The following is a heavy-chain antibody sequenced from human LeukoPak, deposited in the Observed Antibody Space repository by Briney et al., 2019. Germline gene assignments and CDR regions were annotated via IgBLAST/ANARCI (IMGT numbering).Heavy chain of an antibody. Sequence: GGSLRLSCAASGFTFSSYAMSWVRQAPGKGLEWVSAISGSGGSTYYADSVKGRFTISRDNSKNTLYLQMNSLRAEDTAVYYCARDTAMVETLDYWGQGTLVTVSS. CDR2: ISGSGGST. V-gene: IGHV3-23*01. J-gene: IGHJ4*02. CDR3: ARDTAMVETLDY. CDR1: GFTFSSYA. D-gene: IGHD5-18*01.